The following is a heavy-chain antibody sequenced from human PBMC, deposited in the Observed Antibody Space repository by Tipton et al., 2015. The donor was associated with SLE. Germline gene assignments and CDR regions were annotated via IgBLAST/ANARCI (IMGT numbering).Heavy chain of an antibody. J-gene: IGHJ4*01. CDR1: GGSISRGSYF. V-gene: IGHV4-61*02. D-gene: IGHD3-10*01. CDR2: VYISGDT. CDR3: ARGAKERITLVRVRPYYFDY. Sequence: TLSLTCTVSGGSISRGSYFWTWIRQPAGKGLEWIGRVYISGDTNYNPSLKSRVTISVDTSNNQLSLKLTSVTAADTAVYYCARGAKERITLVRVRPYYFDYWGQGSLVTVSS.